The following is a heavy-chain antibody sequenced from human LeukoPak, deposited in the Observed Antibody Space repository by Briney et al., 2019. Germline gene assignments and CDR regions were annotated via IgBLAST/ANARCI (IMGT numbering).Heavy chain of an antibody. J-gene: IGHJ5*02. Sequence: SVKVSCKASGGTFSSYAISWVRQAPGQALEWMGGIIPIFGTANYAQKFQGRVTITADKSTSTAYMELSSLRSEDTAVYYCAGWTERRKNWFDPWGQGTLVTVSS. CDR2: IIPIFGTA. CDR3: AGWTERRKNWFDP. V-gene: IGHV1-69*06. D-gene: IGHD6-25*01. CDR1: GGTFSSYA.